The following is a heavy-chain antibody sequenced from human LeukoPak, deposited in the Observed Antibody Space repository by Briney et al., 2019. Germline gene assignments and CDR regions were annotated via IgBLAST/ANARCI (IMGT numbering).Heavy chain of an antibody. CDR3: ARERTGALDY. D-gene: IGHD7-27*01. CDR2: IKQDGSEK. Sequence: GGSLRLSCAASGFTFTSYWMSWARQAPGKGLEWVANIKQDGSEKYCVDSVKGRFTISRDNTKNSLYLQMNSLRAEDTAMYYCARERTGALDYWGQGTLVTVSS. CDR1: GFTFTSYW. V-gene: IGHV3-7*01. J-gene: IGHJ4*02.